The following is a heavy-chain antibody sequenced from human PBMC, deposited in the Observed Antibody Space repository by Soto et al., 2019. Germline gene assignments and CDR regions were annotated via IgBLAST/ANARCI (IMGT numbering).Heavy chain of an antibody. CDR2: ISYDGSNK. D-gene: IGHD6-13*01. Sequence: QVQLVESGGGVVQPGRSLRLSCAASGFTFSSYGMHWVRQAPGKGLEWVAVISYDGSNKYYADSVKGRFTISRDNSKNTLYLQMNSLRAEDTAVYYCAKDRRQQLLYWYFDLWGRGNQVTVSS. CDR1: GFTFSSYG. CDR3: AKDRRQQLLYWYFDL. J-gene: IGHJ2*01. V-gene: IGHV3-30*18.